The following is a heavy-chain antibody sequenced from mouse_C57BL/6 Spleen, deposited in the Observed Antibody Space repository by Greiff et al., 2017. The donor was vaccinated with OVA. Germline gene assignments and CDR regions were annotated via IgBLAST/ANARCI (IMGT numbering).Heavy chain of an antibody. CDR1: GYTFTSYW. CDR2: INPSNGGT. D-gene: IGHD4-1*01. CDR3: ARKDGNWPGFAY. V-gene: IGHV1-53*01. Sequence: QVQLQQHGTELVKPGASVKLSCKASGYTFTSYWMHWVKQRPGQGLEWIGNINPSNGGTNYNEKFKSKATLTVDKSSSTAYMQLSSLTSEDSAVYYCARKDGNWPGFAYWGQGTLVTVSA. J-gene: IGHJ3*01.